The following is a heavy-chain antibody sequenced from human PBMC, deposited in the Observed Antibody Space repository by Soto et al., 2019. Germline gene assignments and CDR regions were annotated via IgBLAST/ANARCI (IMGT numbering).Heavy chain of an antibody. V-gene: IGHV4-34*01. J-gene: IGHJ5*02. Sequence: PSETLSLTCAVYGASLSDNYCNWLRQPPGKGLEWIGEINHSGNTNYNPSLRSRVTISIDTSKNRLSLNLRSVSAADTAVYYCARGRGAFDAWRQGTPVTVPS. CDR1: GASLSDNY. CDR2: INHSGNT. CDR3: ARGRGAFDA.